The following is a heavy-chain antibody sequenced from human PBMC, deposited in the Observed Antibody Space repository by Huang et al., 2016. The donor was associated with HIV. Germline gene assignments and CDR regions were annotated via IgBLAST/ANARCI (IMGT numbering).Heavy chain of an antibody. V-gene: IGHV3-48*01. CDR2: ISGTSSNI. Sequence: EVQLVESGGALVQPGGSLKLSCVVSGFEFSTYSMNWVSQAPGKGLEWVSYISGTSSNIYYADSGKGRFTISRDNAKNSVFLQMRSLRAEDTALYYCARTEMEYYYGSSGYYPDYWGQGTQVTVSS. CDR1: GFEFSTYS. J-gene: IGHJ4*02. CDR3: ARTEMEYYYGSSGYYPDY. D-gene: IGHD3-22*01.